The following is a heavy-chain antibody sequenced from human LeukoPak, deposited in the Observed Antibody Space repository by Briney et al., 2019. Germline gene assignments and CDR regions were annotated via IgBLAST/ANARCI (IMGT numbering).Heavy chain of an antibody. J-gene: IGHJ4*02. CDR1: RFTFSHYG. D-gene: IGHD4-11*01. CDR2: IWNDGSSQ. CDR3: AKDAQRGFDYSNSLEY. V-gene: IGHV3-33*06. Sequence: GGSLRLSCVASRFTFSHYGMHWVRQAPGKGLEWVAVIWNDGSSQYYADSVKGRFTISRGNSQNTVYLQMNSLRADDTAVYYCAKDAQRGFDYSNSLEYWGQGTLVTVSS.